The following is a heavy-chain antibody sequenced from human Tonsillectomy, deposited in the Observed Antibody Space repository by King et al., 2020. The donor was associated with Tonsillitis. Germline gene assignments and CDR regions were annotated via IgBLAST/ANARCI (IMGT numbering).Heavy chain of an antibody. D-gene: IGHD2-2*03. CDR1: GFTFSSYA. V-gene: IGHV3-30-3*01. J-gene: IGHJ4*02. CDR2: ISYDGSHK. CDR3: ARDGSGYCTSTSCYPHYFDY. Sequence: VQLVESGGGVVQPGRSLRLSCAASGFTFSSYAIHWVRQAPGKGLEWVAIISYDGSHKYYADSVKGRFTISRDNSKNTLYLQMNSLRAEDTAVYYCARDGSGYCTSTSCYPHYFDYWGQGTLVTVSS.